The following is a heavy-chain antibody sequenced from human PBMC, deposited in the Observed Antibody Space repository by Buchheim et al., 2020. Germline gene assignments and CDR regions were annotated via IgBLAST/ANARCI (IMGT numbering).Heavy chain of an antibody. D-gene: IGHD6-13*01. CDR2: ISGSGGST. CDR1: GFTFSSYA. J-gene: IGHJ4*02. Sequence: EVQLLESGGGLVQPGGSLRLSCAASGFTFSSYAMSWVRQAPGKGLEWVSAISGSGGSTYYADSVKGRFTISRDNSKNTLYVQMNSLRAEDTAVYYCAKETVHRIAAAGSYYFDYWGQGTL. V-gene: IGHV3-23*01. CDR3: AKETVHRIAAAGSYYFDY.